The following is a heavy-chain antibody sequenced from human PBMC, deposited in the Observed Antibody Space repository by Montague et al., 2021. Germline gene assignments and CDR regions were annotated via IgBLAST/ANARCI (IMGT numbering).Heavy chain of an antibody. CDR2: IFGEGYDT. J-gene: IGHJ6*02. D-gene: IGHD3-10*01. Sequence: SLRLSCAASGFTFDDFAMHLFRQVPVKGLEWVSLIFGEGYDTKYSDSVKGRFTISRDNSRNSLYLQMDSLKPEDSALYFCSKGRDAPDYYAMDVWGQGTTVTV. CDR1: GFTFDDFA. CDR3: SKGRDAPDYYAMDV. V-gene: IGHV3-43*02.